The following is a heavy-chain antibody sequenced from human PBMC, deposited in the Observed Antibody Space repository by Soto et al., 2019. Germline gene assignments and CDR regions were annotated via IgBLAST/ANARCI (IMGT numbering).Heavy chain of an antibody. CDR1: GGSITSSGSA. J-gene: IGHJ4*01. Sequence: PSETLSLTCNASGGSITSSGSAWGWIRQSPGKGLEWIGTIDYSGNIYYIPSLKSRITISVDTSKNQISLKLSSVTAADTAVYYRARHIHNLGVEFYVVSWHQGIMVTVS. D-gene: IGHD1-1*01. CDR3: ARHIHNLGVEFYVVS. V-gene: IGHV4-39*01. CDR2: IDYSGNI.